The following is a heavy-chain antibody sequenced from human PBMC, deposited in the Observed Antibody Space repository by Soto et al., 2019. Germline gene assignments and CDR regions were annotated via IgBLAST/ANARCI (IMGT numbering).Heavy chain of an antibody. CDR3: AREQNTLCGDYHDRIFDY. Sequence: GASVKVSCKASGYTFTGYYMHWVRQAPGQGLEWMGWINPNSGGTNYAQKFQGWVTMTRDTSISTAYMELSRLRSDDTAVYYCAREQNTLCGDYHDRIFDYWGQGTLVTVSS. CDR1: GYTFTGYY. J-gene: IGHJ4*02. D-gene: IGHD4-17*01. CDR2: INPNSGGT. V-gene: IGHV1-2*04.